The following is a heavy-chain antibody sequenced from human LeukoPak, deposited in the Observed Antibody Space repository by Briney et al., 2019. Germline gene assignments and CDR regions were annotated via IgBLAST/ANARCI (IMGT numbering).Heavy chain of an antibody. D-gene: IGHD5-12*01. CDR2: ISYDGSNK. CDR1: GFTFSSNG. V-gene: IGHV3-30*18. CDR3: AKDMRGAWWLRLAFGY. J-gene: IGHJ4*02. Sequence: GGSLRHSCAASGFTFSSNGMHWVRQAPGKGREWGAVISYDGSNKSNADSARGRFTISRDNSKNSLYLQMNSLRAEDTALYYCAKDMRGAWWLRLAFGYWGQGTLVTVSS.